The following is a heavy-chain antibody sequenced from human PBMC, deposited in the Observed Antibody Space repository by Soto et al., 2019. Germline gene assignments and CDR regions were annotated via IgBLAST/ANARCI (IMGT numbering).Heavy chain of an antibody. CDR3: ARGLHDYDNTGYHPAYFDS. J-gene: IGHJ4*02. CDR1: GGTFSSSD. V-gene: IGHV1-69*01. D-gene: IGHD3-22*01. Sequence: QVQLVQSGAEVKKPGSSVKVSCEASGGTFSSSDINWVRQAPGQGLEWMGGIIPIFSQAKYAQKFQGRVTITADESTSTAYMELTGLTFDDTAVYYCARGLHDYDNTGYHPAYFDSWGQGTLVTVSS. CDR2: IIPIFSQA.